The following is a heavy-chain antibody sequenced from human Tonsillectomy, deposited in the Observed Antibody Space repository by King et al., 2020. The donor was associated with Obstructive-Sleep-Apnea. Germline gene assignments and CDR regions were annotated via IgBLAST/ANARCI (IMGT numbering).Heavy chain of an antibody. V-gene: IGHV3-23*04. J-gene: IGHJ2*01. D-gene: IGHD3-22*01. Sequence: VQLVESGGGLVQPGGSLRLSCAASGFTFSIHAMSWVRQAPGKGLEWVTAITGSGGSTYYAYSVKGRFTISRDNSKNTLYVQMNSLRADDTAVYYCARDKVYYDSSGPSRYFDLWGRGTLVTVSS. CDR1: GFTFSIHA. CDR2: ITGSGGST. CDR3: ARDKVYYDSSGPSRYFDL.